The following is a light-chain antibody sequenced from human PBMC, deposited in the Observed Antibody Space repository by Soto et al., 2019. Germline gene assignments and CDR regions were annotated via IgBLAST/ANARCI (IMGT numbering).Light chain of an antibody. V-gene: IGLV2-14*01. CDR3: SAFTSSTTLA. CDR2: EVS. J-gene: IGLJ3*02. CDR1: SSDIGGYNY. Sequence: QSALTQPASVSGSPGQSITISCTGTSSDIGGYNYVSWYKQHPGKAPKLTIYEVSNRTSGVSNRFSGSKSGNAASLTISGLQAEDEADYYCSAFTSSTTLAFGGGTKLTVL.